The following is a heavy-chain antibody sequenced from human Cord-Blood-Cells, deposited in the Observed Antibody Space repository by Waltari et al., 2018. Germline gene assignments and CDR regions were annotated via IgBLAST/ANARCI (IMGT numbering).Heavy chain of an antibody. Sequence: EVQLVESGGGLVQPGGSLRLSCADSGFPVSSNYMSWVRQAPGKGLEWVSVIYSGGSTYYADSVKGRFTISRHNSKNTLYLQMNSLRAEDTAVYYCARDRVGWFDPWGQGTLVTVSS. CDR3: ARDRVGWFDP. V-gene: IGHV3-53*04. CDR1: GFPVSSNY. J-gene: IGHJ5*02. CDR2: IYSGGST.